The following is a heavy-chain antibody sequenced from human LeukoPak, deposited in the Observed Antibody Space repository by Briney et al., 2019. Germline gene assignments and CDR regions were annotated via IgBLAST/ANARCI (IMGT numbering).Heavy chain of an antibody. Sequence: GGSLRLSCAASGFTFDDYAMHWVRQAPGKGLEWVSGISWNSGSIGYADSVKGRFTISRDNAKNSLYLQMNSLRAEDTAVYYCARDVAAGDVDTAMVIDYWAREPWSPSPQ. D-gene: IGHD5-18*01. CDR1: GFTFDDYA. V-gene: IGHV3-9*01. CDR2: ISWNSGSI. CDR3: ARDVAAGDVDTAMVIDY. J-gene: IGHJ4*02.